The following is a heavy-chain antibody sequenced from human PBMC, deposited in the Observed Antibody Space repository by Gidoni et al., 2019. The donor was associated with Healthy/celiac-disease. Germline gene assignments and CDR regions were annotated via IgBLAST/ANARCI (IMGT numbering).Heavy chain of an antibody. CDR1: GFTFRSDA. J-gene: IGHJ4*02. V-gene: IGHV3-30*04. CDR3: ARDKEDSSGYLDY. D-gene: IGHD3-22*01. CDR2: ISYDGSNK. Sequence: QVLLVESGGGVVQPGRSLRLSCAASGFTFRSDAMHWVRQAPGKGLEWVAVISYDGSNKYYADSVKGRFTISRDNSKNTRYLQMNSLRAEDTAVYYCARDKEDSSGYLDYWGQGTLVTVSS.